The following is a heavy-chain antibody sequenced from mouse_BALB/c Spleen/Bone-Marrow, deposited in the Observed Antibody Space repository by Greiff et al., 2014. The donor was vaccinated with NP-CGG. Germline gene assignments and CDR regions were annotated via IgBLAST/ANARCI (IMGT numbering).Heavy chain of an antibody. J-gene: IGHJ3*01. D-gene: IGHD2-14*01. CDR3: ARGNRYDGAWFAY. Sequence: VISTYSGNTNYNQKYKGKATMTVDKSSSTAYMEXXXXXSEDSAIYYCARGNRYDGAWFAYWGQGTLVTVFA. V-gene: IGHV1-67*01. CDR2: ISTYSGNT.